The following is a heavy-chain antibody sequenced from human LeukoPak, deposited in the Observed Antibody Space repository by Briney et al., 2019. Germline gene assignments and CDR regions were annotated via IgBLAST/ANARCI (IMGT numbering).Heavy chain of an antibody. CDR2: ISAYNGNT. V-gene: IGHV1-18*01. CDR1: GYTFTNYG. Sequence: ASVKVSCKASGYTFTNYGVTWMRQAPGQGLEWMGWISAYNGNTKYAQKLQGRVTMTTDTSTSTAYMELRSLRSDDTAVYYCARGRQPYNWNDAPDYWGQGTLVTVSS. D-gene: IGHD1-1*01. J-gene: IGHJ4*02. CDR3: ARGRQPYNWNDAPDY.